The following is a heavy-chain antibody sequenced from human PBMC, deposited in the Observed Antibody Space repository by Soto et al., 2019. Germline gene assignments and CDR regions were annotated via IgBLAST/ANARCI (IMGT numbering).Heavy chain of an antibody. CDR1: GGSFSGYY. Sequence: PSETLSLTCAVXGGSFSGYYWSWIRQPPGKGLEWIGEINHSGSTNYNPSLKSRVTISVDTSKNQFSLKLSSVTAADTAVYYCARYYHCSSTSCYPFGVATDYYGMDVWGQGTTVT. V-gene: IGHV4-34*01. D-gene: IGHD2-2*01. CDR3: ARYYHCSSTSCYPFGVATDYYGMDV. J-gene: IGHJ6*02. CDR2: INHSGST.